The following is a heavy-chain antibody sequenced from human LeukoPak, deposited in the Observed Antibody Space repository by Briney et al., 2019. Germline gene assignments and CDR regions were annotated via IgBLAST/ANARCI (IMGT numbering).Heavy chain of an antibody. CDR1: GGTFSSYA. Sequence: GASVKVSCKASGGTFSSYAISWVRQAPGQGLDWMGWIDPNTGDTKYAQKFEGRVTMTRDTSISTVYMELSWLRSDDTAVYYCARDARHCTRSSCYPFYFDSWGQGTPVTVSS. CDR3: ARDARHCTRSSCYPFYFDS. CDR2: IDPNTGDT. J-gene: IGHJ4*02. V-gene: IGHV1-2*02. D-gene: IGHD2-2*01.